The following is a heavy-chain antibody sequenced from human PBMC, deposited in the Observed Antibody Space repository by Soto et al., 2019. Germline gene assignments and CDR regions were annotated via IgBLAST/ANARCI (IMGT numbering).Heavy chain of an antibody. CDR1: GFTFSSYA. V-gene: IGHV3-23*01. J-gene: IGHJ4*02. CDR2: ISGSGGST. CDR3: AKEVTPQCDYFDY. D-gene: IGHD5-18*01. Sequence: SLRLSCAASGFTFSSYAMSWVRQAPGRGLEWVSAISGSGGSTYYADSVKGRFTISRDNSKNTLYLQMNSLRAEDTAVYYCAKEVTPQCDYFDYWGQGTLVTVSS.